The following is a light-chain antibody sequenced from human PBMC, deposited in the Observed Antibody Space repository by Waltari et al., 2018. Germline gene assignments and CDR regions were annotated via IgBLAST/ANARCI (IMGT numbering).Light chain of an antibody. Sequence: QSALTQPRSVSGSPGQSVTISCTGTISDVGGYNFVSWYQQYPGKAPKLIIYDVNKRPSGVPDRFSGSKSGNTASLTISGLRAEDETDYYSCSYAGRHPVLFGGGTKLTVL. CDR3: CSYAGRHPVL. J-gene: IGLJ2*01. CDR2: DVN. V-gene: IGLV2-11*01. CDR1: ISDVGGYNF.